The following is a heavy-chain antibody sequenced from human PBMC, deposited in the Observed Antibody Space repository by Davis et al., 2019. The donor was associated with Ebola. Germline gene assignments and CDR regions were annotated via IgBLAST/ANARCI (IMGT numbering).Heavy chain of an antibody. Sequence: GESLKISCKGSGYRFTTYWIGWVRQMAGKGLEWMGIIYPGDSDTRYSPSFQGQVTISVDKSISTAYLQWSSLKASDTAMYYCARFEGYCISTSCYAVGYFQHWGQGTLVTVSS. J-gene: IGHJ1*01. D-gene: IGHD2-2*01. CDR2: IYPGDSDT. CDR1: GYRFTTYW. CDR3: ARFEGYCISTSCYAVGYFQH. V-gene: IGHV5-51*01.